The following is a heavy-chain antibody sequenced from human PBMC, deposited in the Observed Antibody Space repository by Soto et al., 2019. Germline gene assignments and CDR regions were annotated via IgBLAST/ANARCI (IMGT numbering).Heavy chain of an antibody. J-gene: IGHJ4*02. D-gene: IGHD6-6*01. CDR1: GGSISSSSYY. V-gene: IGHV4-39*01. Sequence: SETLSLTCTVSGGSISSSSYYWGWIRQPPGKGLEWIGSIFYSGSTYYNPSLKSRVTISVDTSKNQFSLKLSSVTAADTAVYYCARTSRFDCWGQGTLVTVSS. CDR2: IFYSGST. CDR3: ARTSRFDC.